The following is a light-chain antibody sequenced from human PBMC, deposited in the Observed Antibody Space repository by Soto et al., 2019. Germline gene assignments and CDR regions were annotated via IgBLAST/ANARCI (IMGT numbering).Light chain of an antibody. V-gene: IGLV2-8*01. J-gene: IGLJ2*01. CDR2: EVT. Sequence: QSALTQPPSASGSPGQSVSISCTGSGSDVGGYDYVSWYQQRPGKAPTLVIYEVTKRPSGVPDRFSGSKSGNTASLTVSGLQGDDEADYYCASYTDNDNHVLFGGGTKVTVL. CDR1: GSDVGGYDY. CDR3: ASYTDNDNHVL.